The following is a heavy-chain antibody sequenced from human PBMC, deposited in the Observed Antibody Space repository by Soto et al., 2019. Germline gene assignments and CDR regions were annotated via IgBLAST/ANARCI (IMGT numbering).Heavy chain of an antibody. CDR1: GGTFSSYA. J-gene: IGHJ6*02. Sequence: QVQLVQSGAEAKKPGSSVKVSCKTSGGTFSSYAISWVRQAPGQGLEWMGGIVPLFRTTNYAQKFQGRVTITADTSTYTVYMELRGLRPGDTAVYYCARGGYSSTWSNLLDRSGLDVWGQGTTGTVSS. CDR2: IVPLFRTT. D-gene: IGHD6-13*01. V-gene: IGHV1-69*06. CDR3: ARGGYSSTWSNLLDRSGLDV.